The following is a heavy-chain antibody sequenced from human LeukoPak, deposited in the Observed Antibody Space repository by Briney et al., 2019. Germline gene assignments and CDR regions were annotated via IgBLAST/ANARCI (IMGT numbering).Heavy chain of an antibody. Sequence: SETLSLTCTVSGGSISSYYWSRIRQPAGKGLEWIGRIYTSGSTNYNPSLKSRVTMSVDTSKNQFSLKLSSATAADTAVYYCARVRYSSSSSYFDYWGQGTLVTVSS. CDR2: IYTSGST. J-gene: IGHJ4*02. V-gene: IGHV4-4*07. CDR3: ARVRYSSSSSYFDY. CDR1: GGSISSYY. D-gene: IGHD6-6*01.